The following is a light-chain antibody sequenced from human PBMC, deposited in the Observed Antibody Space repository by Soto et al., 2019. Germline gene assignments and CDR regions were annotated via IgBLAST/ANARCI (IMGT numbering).Light chain of an antibody. Sequence: EIVLTQSPATLSLSPGERATLSCRASQSVSSYLAWYQQKPGQAPRLLIYDASNRATGIPARFSGSGSGTDFTLTISSLEPEDSAVYYCQQYGSSITFGGGTKVEIK. CDR2: DAS. CDR1: QSVSSY. J-gene: IGKJ4*01. V-gene: IGKV3-11*01. CDR3: QQYGSSIT.